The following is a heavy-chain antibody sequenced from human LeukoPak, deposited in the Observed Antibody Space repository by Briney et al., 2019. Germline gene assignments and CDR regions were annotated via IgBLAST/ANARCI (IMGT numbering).Heavy chain of an antibody. J-gene: IGHJ4*02. CDR3: ARGEWDLRD. CDR2: INWNGGST. CDR1: GFIFGDHG. Sequence: GSLRLSWAASGFIFGDHGMTWVRQVPGKGLEWVSGINWNGGSTGYVDSVKGRFTISRDNAKNVLFLEMNNLRAEDTAFYYCARGEWDLRDWGQGTLVIVSS. V-gene: IGHV3-20*04. D-gene: IGHD1-26*01.